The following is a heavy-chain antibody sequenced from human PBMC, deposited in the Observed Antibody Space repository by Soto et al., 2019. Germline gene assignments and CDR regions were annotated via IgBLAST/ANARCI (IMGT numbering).Heavy chain of an antibody. Sequence: SETLSLTCAVSGGSISSGGYSWSWIRQPPGKGLEWIGYIYHSGSTYYNPSLKSRVTISVDRSKNQFSLKLSSVTAADTAVYYCARFTQTRYYYDSSGYPAPLDYYYGMDVWGQGTKVTVSS. V-gene: IGHV4-30-2*01. J-gene: IGHJ6*02. CDR1: GGSISSGGYS. CDR3: ARFTQTRYYYDSSGYPAPLDYYYGMDV. D-gene: IGHD3-22*01. CDR2: IYHSGST.